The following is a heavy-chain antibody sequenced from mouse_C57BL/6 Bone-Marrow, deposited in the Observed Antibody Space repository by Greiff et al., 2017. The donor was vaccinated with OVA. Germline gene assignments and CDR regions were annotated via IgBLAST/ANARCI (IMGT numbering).Heavy chain of an antibody. CDR2: ISNLAYSI. V-gene: IGHV5-15*01. CDR1: GFTFSDYG. Sequence: DVMLVESGGGLVQPGGSLKLSCAASGFTFSDYGMAWVRQAPRKGPEWVAFISNLAYSIYYADTVTGRFTISRENAKNTLYLEMSSLRSEDTAMYYCARNYGSSYVWFAYWGQGTLVTVSA. J-gene: IGHJ3*01. CDR3: ARNYGSSYVWFAY. D-gene: IGHD1-1*01.